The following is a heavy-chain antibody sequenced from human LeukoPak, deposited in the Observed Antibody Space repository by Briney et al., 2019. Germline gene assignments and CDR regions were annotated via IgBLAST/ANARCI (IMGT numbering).Heavy chain of an antibody. CDR3: ARLQGVGAQYYFDY. Sequence: GEPLQISFKGSGYRFTSYWIGWVRPMPGKRLEWMGIIYPGDSDTRYSPSFQGHVTISADKSINTAYLQWSSLKAADTAMYYCARLQGVGAQYYFDYWGQGTLVTVSS. V-gene: IGHV5-51*01. CDR1: GYRFTSYW. J-gene: IGHJ4*02. CDR2: IYPGDSDT. D-gene: IGHD1-26*01.